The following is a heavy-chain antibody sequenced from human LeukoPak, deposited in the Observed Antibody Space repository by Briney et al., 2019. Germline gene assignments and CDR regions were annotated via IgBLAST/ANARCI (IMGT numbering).Heavy chain of an antibody. CDR2: IIPIFGTA. D-gene: IGHD6-19*01. J-gene: IGHJ6*02. CDR1: GGTFSSYA. CDR3: ARLPQGEQWLVYYGMDV. Sequence: SVKVSCKASGGTFSSYAISWVRQAPGQGLEWMGGIIPIFGTANYAQEFQGRVTITADESTSTAYMELSSLRSEDTAVYYCARLPQGEQWLVYYGMDVWGQGTTVTVSS. V-gene: IGHV1-69*13.